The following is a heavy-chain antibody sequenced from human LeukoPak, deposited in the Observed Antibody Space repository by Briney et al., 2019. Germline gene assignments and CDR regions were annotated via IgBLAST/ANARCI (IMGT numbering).Heavy chain of an antibody. J-gene: IGHJ3*02. CDR1: GGSISSSSYY. D-gene: IGHD4-23*01. CDR3: ASLTTVVHAFDI. Sequence: SETLSLTCTVSGGSISSSSYYWGWIRQPPGKGLEWIGGIYYSGSTYYNPSLKSRVTISVDTSKNQFSLKLSSVTAADTAVYYCASLTTVVHAFDIWGQGTMVTVSS. V-gene: IGHV4-39*01. CDR2: IYYSGST.